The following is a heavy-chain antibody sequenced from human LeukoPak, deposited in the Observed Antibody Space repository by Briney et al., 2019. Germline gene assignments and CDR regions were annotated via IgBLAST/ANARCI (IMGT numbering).Heavy chain of an antibody. CDR1: GGSISSGGYY. J-gene: IGHJ5*02. D-gene: IGHD6-6*01. V-gene: IGHV4-30-2*01. Sequence: NSSQTLSLTCTVSGGSISSGGYYWSWIRQPPGKGLEWIGYIYHSGSTYYNPSLKSRVTISVDRSKNQFSLKLSSVTAADTAVYYCARDSGLYSSSSGRGWFDPWGQGTLVTVSS. CDR3: ARDSGLYSSSSGRGWFDP. CDR2: IYHSGST.